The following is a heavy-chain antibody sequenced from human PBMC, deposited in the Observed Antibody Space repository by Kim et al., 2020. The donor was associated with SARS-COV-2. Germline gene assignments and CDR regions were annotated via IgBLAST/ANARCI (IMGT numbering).Heavy chain of an antibody. CDR1: GYTFTSYA. J-gene: IGHJ6*03. D-gene: IGHD3-9*01. V-gene: IGHV1-3*01. CDR3: ARDSYEDIFRCYYYYRDV. Sequence: ASVKVSCKASGYTFTSYAMHWVRQAPGQRLEWMGWINAGNGNTKYSQKFQGRLTITRDTSASTAYMELSRLRSEDTAVYYCARDSYEDIFRCYYYYRDVRGKGTTGTVSS. CDR2: INAGNGNT.